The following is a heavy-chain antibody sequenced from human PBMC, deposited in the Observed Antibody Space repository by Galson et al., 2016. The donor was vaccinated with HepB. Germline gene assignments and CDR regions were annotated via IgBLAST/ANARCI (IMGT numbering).Heavy chain of an antibody. CDR2: MQYGGIT. CDR3: ARRPRGTRHYYHGLDV. V-gene: IGHV4-39*01. CDR1: GGSITSNSYY. Sequence: SETLSLTCTVSGGSITSNSYYWAWIRQPPGKGLEWIGSMQYGGITYYNASLQGRVTISMDTYEGQFSLRVTSVTAADTDVYPCARRPRGTRHYYHGLDVWGPGATVTVSS. J-gene: IGHJ6*02. D-gene: IGHD3-16*01.